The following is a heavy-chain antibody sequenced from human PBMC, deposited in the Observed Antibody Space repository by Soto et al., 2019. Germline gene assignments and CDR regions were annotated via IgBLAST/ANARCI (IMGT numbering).Heavy chain of an antibody. CDR2: IYHSGST. Sequence: QLQLQESGSGLVKPSQTLSLTCAVSGGSISSGGYSWSWIRQPPGKGLEWIGYIYHSGSTYYNPSLKSRVTISVDRSKNQFSLKLSSVTAADTAVYYCARGGRELQFFFALPVPEFDYWGQGTLVTVSS. V-gene: IGHV4-30-2*01. CDR1: GGSISSGGYS. J-gene: IGHJ4*02. D-gene: IGHD1-26*01. CDR3: ARGGRELQFFFALPVPEFDY.